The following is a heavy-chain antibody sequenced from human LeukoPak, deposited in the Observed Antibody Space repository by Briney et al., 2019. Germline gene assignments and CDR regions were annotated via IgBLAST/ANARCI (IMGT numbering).Heavy chain of an antibody. CDR3: AKEWFLRSPDY. D-gene: IGHD3-10*01. Sequence: PGGSLRLSCAASGFTFSSYAMSWVRQAPGKGLEWVSSISASGGGTYYADSMKGRFTISRDSSKNTLYLQMNSLRAEDTAVYYCAKEWFLRSPDYWGQGTLVTVSS. CDR1: GFTFSSYA. J-gene: IGHJ4*02. V-gene: IGHV3-23*01. CDR2: ISASGGGT.